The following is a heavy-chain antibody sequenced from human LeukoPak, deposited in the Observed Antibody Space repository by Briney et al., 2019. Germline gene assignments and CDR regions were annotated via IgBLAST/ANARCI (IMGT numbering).Heavy chain of an antibody. CDR2: IRRRSITI. D-gene: IGHD1-26*01. J-gene: IGHJ3*02. CDR3: ARDSAFAFDI. V-gene: IGHV3-48*02. CDR1: GFTFSDDP. Sequence: AGGSLRLSCAASGFTFSDDPMNWVRQAPGKGLEWVAHIRRRSITISYADSVKGRFTISRDNAKNSLYLQMNSLRDEDTAVYYCARDSAFAFDIWGQGTMVTVSS.